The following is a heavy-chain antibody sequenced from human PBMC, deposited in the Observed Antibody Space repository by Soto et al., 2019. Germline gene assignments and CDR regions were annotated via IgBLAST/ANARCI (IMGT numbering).Heavy chain of an antibody. CDR1: GFTFSSYS. J-gene: IGHJ6*02. CDR2: ISSSSSYI. CDR3: ARSGAAAGNSFYYYYGMDV. Sequence: GGSLRLSCAASGFTFSSYSMNWVRQAPGKGLEWVSSISSSSSYIYYADSVKGRFTISRDNAKNSLYLQMNSLRAEDTAVYYCARSGAAAGNSFYYYYGMDVCGQGTTVPVYS. V-gene: IGHV3-21*01. D-gene: IGHD6-13*01.